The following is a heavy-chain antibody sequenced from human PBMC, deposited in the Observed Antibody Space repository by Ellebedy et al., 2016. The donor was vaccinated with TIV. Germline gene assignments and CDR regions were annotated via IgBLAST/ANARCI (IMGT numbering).Heavy chain of an antibody. Sequence: GGSLRLSXAASGFTFSSYAMSWVRQAPGKGLEWVSAISGSGGSTYYADSMKGRFTISRDNSKNTLYLQMNSLRAEDTAVYYCAKDREPPLWWWPGGYWGQGTLVTVSS. D-gene: IGHD2-21*01. V-gene: IGHV3-23*01. J-gene: IGHJ4*02. CDR1: GFTFSSYA. CDR3: AKDREPPLWWWPGGY. CDR2: ISGSGGST.